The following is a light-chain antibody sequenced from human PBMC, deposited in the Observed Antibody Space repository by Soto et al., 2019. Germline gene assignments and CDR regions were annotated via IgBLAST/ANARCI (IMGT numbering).Light chain of an antibody. Sequence: ESVLTQSPGTLSLSPGERATLSCRASQSVDSYFLSWYQQKPDPAPLLLIYGAYTRAAVVPDRVRGSGAGTDFTLTITRREPEAFDVDDCQQYGRSPLMYTFGQGTKVEVK. CDR3: QQYGRSPLMYT. CDR1: QSVDSYF. V-gene: IGKV3-20*01. J-gene: IGKJ2*01. CDR2: GAY.